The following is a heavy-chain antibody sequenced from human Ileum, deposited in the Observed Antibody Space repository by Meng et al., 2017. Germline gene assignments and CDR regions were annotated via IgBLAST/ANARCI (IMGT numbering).Heavy chain of an antibody. Sequence: GASLKISCKGSGYSISTYWIGWVRQMPGKGLDWMGLIYPSDSATKYSPSFHGQVTISVDKSINTAYLQWTNLKATDTAMYYCARGLAVAADSWGQGALVTVSS. J-gene: IGHJ4*02. D-gene: IGHD6-19*01. CDR3: ARGLAVAADS. CDR2: IYPSDSAT. V-gene: IGHV5-51*01. CDR1: GYSISTYW.